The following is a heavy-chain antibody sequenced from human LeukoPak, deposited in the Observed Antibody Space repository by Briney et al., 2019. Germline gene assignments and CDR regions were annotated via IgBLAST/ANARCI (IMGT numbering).Heavy chain of an antibody. Sequence: GGSLRLSCAASGFIFSSYSMSWVRQAPGKGLEWVSVITGSGGNTYYADSVKGRFTISKDNPKNTVYLQMSSLRVDDTAVYYCAKAASSSWPSYYYGMDVWGQGTTVTVSS. J-gene: IGHJ6*02. V-gene: IGHV3-23*01. D-gene: IGHD6-13*01. CDR3: AKAASSSWPSYYYGMDV. CDR1: GFIFSSYS. CDR2: ITGSGGNT.